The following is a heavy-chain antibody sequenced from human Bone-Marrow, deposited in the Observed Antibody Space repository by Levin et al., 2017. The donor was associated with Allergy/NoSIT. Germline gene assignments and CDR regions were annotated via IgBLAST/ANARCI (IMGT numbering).Heavy chain of an antibody. CDR1: GYTFTSYA. Sequence: GASVKVSCKASGYTFTSYAMNWVRQAPGQGLEWMGWINTNTGNPTYAQGFTGRFVFSLDTSVSTAYLQISSLKAEDTAVYYCARYSPYSGYDWALWFDPWGQGTLVTVSS. J-gene: IGHJ5*02. CDR3: ARYSPYSGYDWALWFDP. V-gene: IGHV7-4-1*02. D-gene: IGHD5-12*01. CDR2: INTNTGNP.